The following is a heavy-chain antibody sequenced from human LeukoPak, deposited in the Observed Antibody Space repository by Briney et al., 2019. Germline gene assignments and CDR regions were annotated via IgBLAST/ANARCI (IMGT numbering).Heavy chain of an antibody. CDR3: ARSSDSSGYKGYGMDV. CDR1: GGTFSSYA. CDR2: IIPIFGTA. Sequence: SVKVSCKASGGTFSSYAISWVRQAPGQGLEWMGGIIPIFGTANYAQKLQGRVTMTTDTSTSTAYMELRSLRSDDTAVYYCARSSDSSGYKGYGMDVWGQGTTVTVSS. D-gene: IGHD3-22*01. J-gene: IGHJ6*02. V-gene: IGHV1-69*05.